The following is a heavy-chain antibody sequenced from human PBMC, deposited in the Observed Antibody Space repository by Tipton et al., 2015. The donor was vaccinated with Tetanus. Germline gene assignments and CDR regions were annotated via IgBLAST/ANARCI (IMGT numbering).Heavy chain of an antibody. Sequence: QLVQSGAEVKRPGASVKVSCKASGYTFTGYYMHWVRQAPGQGLEWMGRINPNSGDTNYVQKFQGRVTLTLDTSITTAYMELHRLTSDDTAVYYCVRDLQSFSHGDFWGQGTLVTVSS. CDR3: VRDLQSFSHGDF. CDR2: INPNSGDT. D-gene: IGHD1-26*01. J-gene: IGHJ4*02. CDR1: GYTFTGYY. V-gene: IGHV1-2*06.